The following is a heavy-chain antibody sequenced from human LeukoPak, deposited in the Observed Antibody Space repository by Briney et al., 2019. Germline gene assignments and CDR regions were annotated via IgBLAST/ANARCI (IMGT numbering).Heavy chain of an antibody. J-gene: IGHJ4*02. Sequence: GGSLRLSCAASGFTVSTYYMTWVRQAPGKGLECVSVIYSGGSTYYADSVKGRFTVSRDNSKNTLYLQVNSLRAEDTAMYYCARGLGYCTSTTCLLPFDYWGQGTLVTVPS. D-gene: IGHD2-2*01. V-gene: IGHV3-53*01. CDR2: IYSGGST. CDR3: ARGLGYCTSTTCLLPFDY. CDR1: GFTVSTYY.